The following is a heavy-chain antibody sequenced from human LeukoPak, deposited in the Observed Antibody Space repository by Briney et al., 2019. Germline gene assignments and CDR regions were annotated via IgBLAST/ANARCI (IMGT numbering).Heavy chain of an antibody. J-gene: IGHJ4*02. CDR3: ARLFGGGYYDSSGYYYY. Sequence: GESLKISCKGSGYSFTSYWIGWVRQMPGKGLEWMGIIYPGDSDTRYSPSFQGQVTITADRSISTAYLQWSSLKASDTAMYYCARLFGGGYYDSSGYYYYWGQGTLVTVSS. CDR1: GYSFTSYW. CDR2: IYPGDSDT. V-gene: IGHV5-51*01. D-gene: IGHD3-22*01.